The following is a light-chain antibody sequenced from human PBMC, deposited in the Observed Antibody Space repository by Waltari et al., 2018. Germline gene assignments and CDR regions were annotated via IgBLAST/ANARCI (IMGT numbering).Light chain of an antibody. CDR2: NTY. Sequence: QTVVTQEPSLPVSPGGTVPLTCGLSSGSVSTKYYPSWYQQTPGLAPRTLIYNTYTRPSRVPVSFSGSILGNKAPLTITGAQADDVSYYYCVFFMSGSGPGVFGGGTKLTVL. CDR3: VFFMSGSGPGV. V-gene: IGLV8-61*01. CDR1: SGSVSTKYY. J-gene: IGLJ3*02.